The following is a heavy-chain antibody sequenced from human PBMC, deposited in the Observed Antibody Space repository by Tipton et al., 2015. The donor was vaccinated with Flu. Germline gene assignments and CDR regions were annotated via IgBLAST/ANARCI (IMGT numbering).Heavy chain of an antibody. D-gene: IGHD3-3*02. Sequence: TLSLTCTVSGGSISSYYWSWIRQPAGKGLEWIGRIYTSGSTNYNPSLKSRVTMSVDTSKNQFSLKLSSVTAADTAVYYCARSPILDEHYYYYYMDVWGKGTTVTVSS. CDR2: IYTSGST. J-gene: IGHJ6*03. V-gene: IGHV4-4*07. CDR3: ARSPILDEHYYYYYMDV. CDR1: GGSISSYY.